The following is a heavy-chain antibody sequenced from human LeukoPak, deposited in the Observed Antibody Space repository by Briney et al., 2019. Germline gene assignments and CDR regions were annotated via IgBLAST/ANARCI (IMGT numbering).Heavy chain of an antibody. Sequence: GGSLRLSCAASGFTFSSYAMSWVRQAPGKGLEWVSAISGSGGSTYYADSVKGRFTISRDNSKNTLYLQMNSLRAEDTAVYYCAKDSGGHRGRIFAGVDYWGQGTLVTVSS. CDR2: ISGSGGST. V-gene: IGHV3-23*01. J-gene: IGHJ4*02. D-gene: IGHD3-3*02. CDR1: GFTFSSYA. CDR3: AKDSGGHRGRIFAGVDY.